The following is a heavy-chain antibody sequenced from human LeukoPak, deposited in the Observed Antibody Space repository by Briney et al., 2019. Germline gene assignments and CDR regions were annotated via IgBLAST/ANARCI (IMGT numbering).Heavy chain of an antibody. V-gene: IGHV4-34*01. CDR1: GGSFSGYY. CDR2: INHSEYI. Sequence: SETLSLTCAVYGGSFSGYYWSWIRQPPGKGLEWIGEINHSEYINFNPSLKSRVTISVDTSKNQFSLKLSSVTAADTAVHYCARGNGYCSSTSCPHWFDPWGQGTLVTVSS. D-gene: IGHD2-2*01. J-gene: IGHJ5*02. CDR3: ARGNGYCSSTSCPHWFDP.